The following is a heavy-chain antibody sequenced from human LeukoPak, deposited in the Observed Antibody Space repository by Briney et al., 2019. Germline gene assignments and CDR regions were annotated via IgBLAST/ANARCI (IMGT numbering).Heavy chain of an antibody. J-gene: IGHJ5*02. CDR2: IRAGGGST. CDR1: GFTFSNYA. V-gene: IGHV3-23*01. CDR3: AKDGGSGMGFDP. Sequence: GGSLRLSCAASGFTFSNYAMTWVRQAPWKGLEWVSGIRAGGGSTNFADSVRGRFTLSTDNSKNTLHLQMNSLRAEDAAIYYCAKDGGSGMGFDPWGQGTLVTVSS. D-gene: IGHD3-10*01.